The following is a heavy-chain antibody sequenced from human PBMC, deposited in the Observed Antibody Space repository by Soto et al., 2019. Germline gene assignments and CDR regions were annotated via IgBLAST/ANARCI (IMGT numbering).Heavy chain of an antibody. CDR2: IWYDGSNK. D-gene: IGHD4-17*01. Sequence: QVQLVESGGGVVQPGRSLRLSCAASGFTFRSYGMHWVRQAPGKGLEWVAVIWYDGSNKYYADSVKGRFTISRDNSKNTLYLQMNSLRGEDTAVYYCARDLYGDHLVIDYWGQGTLVTVSS. V-gene: IGHV3-33*01. CDR1: GFTFRSYG. J-gene: IGHJ4*02. CDR3: ARDLYGDHLVIDY.